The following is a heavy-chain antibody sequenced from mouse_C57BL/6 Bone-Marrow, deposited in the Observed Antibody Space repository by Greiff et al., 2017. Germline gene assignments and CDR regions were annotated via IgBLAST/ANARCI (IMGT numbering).Heavy chain of an antibody. Sequence: QVQLQQSGAELMKPGASVKLSCKATGYTFTGYWIDWVKQRPGHGLEWIGEILPGNGSTNYNEKFKGKATFTADTSSNTAYMQLSSLTTEDSAIYYCARVGNNNYVAHWYFDVWGTGTTVTVSS. CDR1: GYTFTGYW. CDR2: ILPGNGST. D-gene: IGHD2-5*01. V-gene: IGHV1-9*01. CDR3: ARVGNNNYVAHWYFDV. J-gene: IGHJ1*03.